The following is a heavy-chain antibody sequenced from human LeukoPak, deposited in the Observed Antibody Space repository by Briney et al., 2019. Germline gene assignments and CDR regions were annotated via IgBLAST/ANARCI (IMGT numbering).Heavy chain of an antibody. D-gene: IGHD3-16*01. Sequence: GASVKVSCKASGYTFTGYYMHWVRQAPGQGLEWMGWINPNSGGTNYAQKFQGRVTMTRDTSISTAYMELSRLRSDDQAVYYFARPRTITFLGEFTQHFDYWGQGPLVTV. J-gene: IGHJ4*02. CDR3: ARPRTITFLGEFTQHFDY. CDR2: INPNSGGT. V-gene: IGHV1-2*02. CDR1: GYTFTGYY.